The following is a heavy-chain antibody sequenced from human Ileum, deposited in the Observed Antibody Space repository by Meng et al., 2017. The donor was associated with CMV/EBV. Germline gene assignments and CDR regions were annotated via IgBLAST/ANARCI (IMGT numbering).Heavy chain of an antibody. J-gene: IGHJ4*02. CDR3: ARGRTAAAY. D-gene: IGHD6-13*01. V-gene: IGHV4-61*01. CDR2: IYYSGST. Sequence: LTCPFSGGSVRSGTHYWRWIRQPPGKGLEWIGCIYYSGSTNYNPSLKNRVTISVDTSNNQFSLKLSSVTAADTAVYYCARGRTAAAYWGQGTLVTVSS. CDR1: GGSVRSGTHY.